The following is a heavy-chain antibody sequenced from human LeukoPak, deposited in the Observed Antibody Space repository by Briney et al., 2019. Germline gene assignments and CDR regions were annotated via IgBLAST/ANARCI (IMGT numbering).Heavy chain of an antibody. D-gene: IGHD2-2*02. CDR2: IIPIFGTA. CDR3: ARGGLGAYCSSTSCYTETYHDAFDI. V-gene: IGHV1-69*13. Sequence: SVKVSCKASGGTFNSYAISWVRQAPGQGLEWMGGIIPIFGTANYAQKFQGRVTITADESTSKAYMELSSLRSEDTAVYHCARGGLGAYCSSTSCYTETYHDAFDIWGQGTMVTVSS. CDR1: GGTFNSYA. J-gene: IGHJ3*02.